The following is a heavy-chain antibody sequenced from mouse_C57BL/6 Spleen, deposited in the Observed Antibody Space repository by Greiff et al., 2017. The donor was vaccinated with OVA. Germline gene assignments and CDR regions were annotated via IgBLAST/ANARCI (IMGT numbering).Heavy chain of an antibody. CDR2: IYPGSGST. CDR3: ARGGGVYYGSSPFAY. J-gene: IGHJ3*01. Sequence: VQLQQPGAELVKPGASVKMSCKASGYTFTSYWITWVKQRPGQGLEWIGDIYPGSGSTNYNEKFKSKATLTVDTSSSTAYMQLSSLTSEDSAVYYCARGGGVYYGSSPFAYWGQGTRVTVSA. D-gene: IGHD1-1*01. V-gene: IGHV1-55*01. CDR1: GYTFTSYW.